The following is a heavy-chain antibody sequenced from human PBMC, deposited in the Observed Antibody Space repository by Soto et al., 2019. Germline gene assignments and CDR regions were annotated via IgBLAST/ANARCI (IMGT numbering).Heavy chain of an antibody. CDR3: AGGLVEMATNDPSGFDY. Sequence: QVQLQESGPGLVKPSQTLSLTCTVSGGSISSGGYYWSWIRQHPGKGLEWIGYIYYSGSTYYNPSLKSRVTISVDTSKNQFSLKLSSVTAADTAVYYCAGGLVEMATNDPSGFDYWGQGTLVTVSS. CDR1: GGSISSGGYY. CDR2: IYYSGST. V-gene: IGHV4-31*03. D-gene: IGHD5-12*01. J-gene: IGHJ4*02.